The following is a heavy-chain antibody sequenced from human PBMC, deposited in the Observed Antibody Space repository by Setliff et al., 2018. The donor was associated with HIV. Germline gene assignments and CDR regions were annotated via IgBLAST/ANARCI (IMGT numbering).Heavy chain of an antibody. CDR1: GFTFSNYA. CDR3: ARGRNRNYVVYGMDV. Sequence: PGGSLRLSCAASGFTFSNYAMSWVRQAPGKGLEWVSAISGGGGVTYYADSVKGRFTISRDNSKNMLYLQMDSLRAEDTAVYYCARGRNRNYVVYGMDVWGQGTTVTVSS. D-gene: IGHD1-7*01. V-gene: IGHV3-23*01. CDR2: ISGGGGVT. J-gene: IGHJ6*02.